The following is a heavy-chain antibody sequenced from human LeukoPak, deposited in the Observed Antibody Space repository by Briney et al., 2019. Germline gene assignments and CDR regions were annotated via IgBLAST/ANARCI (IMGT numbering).Heavy chain of an antibody. CDR3: VGGIGWQPDY. J-gene: IGHJ4*02. V-gene: IGHV3-7*03. CDR1: AGFTFNDYW. Sequence: GGSLRLSCAASAGFTFNDYWMNCVRQAPGKGLEWVAIISQDGREKLYVDSVKGRFTISRDNAKSSLYLQINSLRAEDTAVYYCVGGIGWQPDYWGQGTLVTVSS. CDR2: ISQDGREK. D-gene: IGHD6-19*01.